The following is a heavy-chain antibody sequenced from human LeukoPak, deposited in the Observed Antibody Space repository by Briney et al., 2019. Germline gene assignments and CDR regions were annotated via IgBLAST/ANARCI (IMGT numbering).Heavy chain of an antibody. D-gene: IGHD4-23*01. CDR3: AQEGDVTPVDY. J-gene: IGHJ4*02. CDR2: IIFSGDRR. V-gene: IGHV3-23*01. CDR1: GVTFSKFA. Sequence: GGSLRLSCAASGVTFSKFAMTWVRQGPGKGLEWVSSIIFSGDRRYYADSVKGRFTISRDNSKNTLFLQMNNLRAEDTAVYYCAQEGDVTPVDYWGQGTLVTVSS.